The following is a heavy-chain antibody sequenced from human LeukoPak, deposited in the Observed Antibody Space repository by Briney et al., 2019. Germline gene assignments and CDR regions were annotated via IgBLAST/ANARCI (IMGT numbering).Heavy chain of an antibody. CDR3: AKARSYYYHGMDV. V-gene: IGHV3-23*01. J-gene: IGHJ6*02. CDR1: GSTFSSYA. Sequence: GGSLRLSCAASGSTFSSYAMSWVRQAPGKGLEWVSAISGSGGSTYYADSVKGRFTISRDNSKNTLYLQMNSLRAEDTAVYYCAKARSYYYHGMDVWGQGTTVTVSS. CDR2: ISGSGGST.